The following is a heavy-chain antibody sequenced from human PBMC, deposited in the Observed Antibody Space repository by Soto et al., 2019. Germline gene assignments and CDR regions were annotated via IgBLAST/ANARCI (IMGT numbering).Heavy chain of an antibody. CDR2: IIPNLDTP. CDR1: GGSFNNYA. CDR3: AVAMVREILIFESSGMHV. D-gene: IGHD3-10*01. J-gene: IGHJ6*02. Sequence: QVHLVQSGAEVKKPGSSVKVSCKTSGGSFNNYAVSWVRQAPGQGLEWMGGIIPNLDTPNYAQKFQDRVTIIAHESTSTVYMEMRSLRSNDTAVYYCAVAMVREILIFESSGMHVWGQGTTVIVSS. V-gene: IGHV1-69*01.